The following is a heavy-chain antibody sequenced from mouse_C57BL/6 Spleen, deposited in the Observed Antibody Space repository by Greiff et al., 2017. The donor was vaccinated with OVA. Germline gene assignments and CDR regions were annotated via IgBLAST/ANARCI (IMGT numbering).Heavy chain of an antibody. CDR1: GYTFTDYN. D-gene: IGHD3-2*02. Sequence: EVQRVESGPELVKPGASVKMSCKASGYTFTDYNMHWVKQSHGKSLEWIGYINPNNGGTSYNQKFKGKATLTVNKSSSTAYMELRSLTSEDSAVYYCARSNSSGYLYAMDYWGQGTSVTVSS. CDR2: INPNNGGT. CDR3: ARSNSSGYLYAMDY. J-gene: IGHJ4*01. V-gene: IGHV1-22*01.